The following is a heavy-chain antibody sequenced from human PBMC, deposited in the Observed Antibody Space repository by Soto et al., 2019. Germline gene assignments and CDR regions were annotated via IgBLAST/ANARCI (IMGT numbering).Heavy chain of an antibody. Sequence: GGSLRLSCAASGFTFTNYAMSWVRQAPGKGLEWVSTISGSGGSTYYADSVKGRFTISRNNSKNTLYLQMDSLRAEDTAVYYCAKGPWHYFDFWGQGNLVTVS. V-gene: IGHV3-23*01. CDR2: ISGSGGST. CDR3: AKGPWHYFDF. J-gene: IGHJ4*02. CDR1: GFTFTNYA.